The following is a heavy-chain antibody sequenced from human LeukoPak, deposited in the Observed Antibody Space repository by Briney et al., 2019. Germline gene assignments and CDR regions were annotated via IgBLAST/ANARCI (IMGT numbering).Heavy chain of an antibody. Sequence: GGSLRLSCAASGFTFRTYWMSWVRQAPGKGLEWVANIKQDGSEKYYVDSVRGRFTISRDNAKNSLSLQMNSLRAKDTAVYYCASQGYCSSGSCSFPRHPFDYWGQGTLVTVSS. CDR3: ASQGYCSSGSCSFPRHPFDY. CDR1: GFTFRTYW. V-gene: IGHV3-7*01. J-gene: IGHJ4*02. CDR2: IKQDGSEK. D-gene: IGHD2-15*01.